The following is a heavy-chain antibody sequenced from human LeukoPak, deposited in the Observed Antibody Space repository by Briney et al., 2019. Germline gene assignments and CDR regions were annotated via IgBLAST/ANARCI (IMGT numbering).Heavy chain of an antibody. CDR3: ASDPWVSDY. V-gene: IGHV3-30*04. J-gene: IGHJ4*02. CDR2: ISYDGSNK. Sequence: GGSLRLSCAASGFTFSSYAMRWVRQAPGKGLEWVAVISYDGSNKYYADSVKGRFTISRDNSKNTLYLQMNSLRAEDTAVYYCASDPWVSDYWGQGTLVTVSS. CDR1: GFTFSSYA.